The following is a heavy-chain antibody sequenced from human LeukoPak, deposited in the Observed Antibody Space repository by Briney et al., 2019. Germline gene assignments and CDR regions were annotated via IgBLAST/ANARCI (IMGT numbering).Heavy chain of an antibody. V-gene: IGHV4-59*01. D-gene: IGHD3-10*01. CDR1: GGSISSYY. CDR2: IYYSGST. CDR3: ARLANGSGGIDY. J-gene: IGHJ4*02. Sequence: SETLSLTCTVSGGSISSYYWSWIRQPPGKGLEWIGYIYYSGSTNYNPSLKSRVTISVDTSKNQFSLKLSSVTAADTAVYYCARLANGSGGIDYWGQGTLVTVSS.